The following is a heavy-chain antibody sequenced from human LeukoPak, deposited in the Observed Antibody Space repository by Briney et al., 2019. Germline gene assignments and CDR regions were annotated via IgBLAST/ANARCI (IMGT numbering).Heavy chain of an antibody. CDR2: INPNSGGT. V-gene: IGHV1-2*06. D-gene: IGHD6-19*01. J-gene: IGHJ6*03. CDR3: ARDFYSSYYYYYMDV. Sequence: ASVKVSCKASGYTFTGYYMHWVRQAPGQGLEWMGRINPNSGGTNYAQKFQGRVTMTRDTSISTAYMELSRLRSDDTAVYYCARDFYSSYYYYYMDVWGKGTTVTISS. CDR1: GYTFTGYY.